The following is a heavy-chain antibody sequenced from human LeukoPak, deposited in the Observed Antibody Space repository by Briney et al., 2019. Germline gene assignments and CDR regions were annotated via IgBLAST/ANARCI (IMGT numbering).Heavy chain of an antibody. J-gene: IGHJ3*02. Sequence: ASVKVSCKASGYTFTSYDINWVRQATGQGLEWMGWMNPNSGDTGYAQKFQGRVTITRNTSISTAYMELSSLRSEDTAVYYCARGVGSYYDFWSGAKLPPFGVDIWGQGTMVTVSS. D-gene: IGHD3-3*01. CDR2: MNPNSGDT. CDR3: ARGVGSYYDFWSGAKLPPFGVDI. CDR1: GYTFTSYD. V-gene: IGHV1-8*03.